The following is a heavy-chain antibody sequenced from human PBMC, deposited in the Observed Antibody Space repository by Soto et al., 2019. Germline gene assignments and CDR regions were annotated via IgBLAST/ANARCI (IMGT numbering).Heavy chain of an antibody. D-gene: IGHD3-22*01. Sequence: KQSQTLSLTCAISGDSVSSNSAAWNWIRQSPSRGLEWLGRTYYRSKWYNDYAVSVKSRITINPDTSKNQFSLQLNSVTPEDTAVYYCARVTSDYYDSSGYYDAFDIWGQGTMVTVSS. J-gene: IGHJ3*02. CDR1: GDSVSSNSAA. V-gene: IGHV6-1*01. CDR2: TYYRSKWYN. CDR3: ARVTSDYYDSSGYYDAFDI.